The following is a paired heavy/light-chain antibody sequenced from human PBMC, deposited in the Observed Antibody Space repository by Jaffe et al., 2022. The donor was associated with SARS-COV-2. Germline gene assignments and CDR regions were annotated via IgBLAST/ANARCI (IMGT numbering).Heavy chain of an antibody. CDR2: ISVYNGDT. Sequence: QVQLVQSGAEVKKPGASVKVSCKASGYSFSSYGVSWVRQAPGQGLEWMGWISVYNGDTNYVQKLQGRVTMTTDTSTSTASMELRTLRSDDTAVYYCARVREPAGNVSFFAGNYYYGLDVWGPGTTVTVSS. J-gene: IGHJ6*02. V-gene: IGHV1-18*01. D-gene: IGHD6-13*01. CDR1: GYSFSSYG. CDR3: ARVREPAGNVSFFAGNYYYGLDV.
Light chain of an antibody. J-gene: IGKJ1*01. CDR2: DAT. V-gene: IGKV1-33*01. Sequence: DIQMTQSPSSLCASVGDSVTITCQASHDVSTYLNWYQQKPGKAPKLLIYDATNLETGVPSRFGGSGSGTHFTFTITSLQPEDVAIYYCQQFDNLPWTFGQGTKVEIK. CDR1: HDVSTY. CDR3: QQFDNLPWT.